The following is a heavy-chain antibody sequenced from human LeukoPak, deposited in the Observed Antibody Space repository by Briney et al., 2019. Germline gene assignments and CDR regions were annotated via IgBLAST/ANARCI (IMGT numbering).Heavy chain of an antibody. D-gene: IGHD5-24*01. CDR2: IYTSGST. CDR1: GGSISSYY. J-gene: IGHJ2*01. Sequence: PSETLSLTCTVSGGSISSYYWSWIRQPAGKGLEWIGRIYTSGSTNYNPSLKSRVTMSVDTSKNQFSLKLSSVTAADTAVYYCARGRWLPKKECFDLWGRGTLVTVSS. V-gene: IGHV4-4*07. CDR3: ARGRWLPKKECFDL.